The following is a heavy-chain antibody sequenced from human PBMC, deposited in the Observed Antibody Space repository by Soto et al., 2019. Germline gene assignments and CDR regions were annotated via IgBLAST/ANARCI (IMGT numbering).Heavy chain of an antibody. CDR1: GLTFSNFA. D-gene: IGHD3-10*01. Sequence: GGSLRLSCAASGLTFSNFAMHWVRQAPGKGLEWVAVISYDGSNKYYADSVKGRFSISRDNSKDTLYLQMNSLRGEDTAVYYCARDWAMIRGVIIYYFDYWGQGTLVTVSS. CDR2: ISYDGSNK. V-gene: IGHV3-30-3*01. J-gene: IGHJ4*02. CDR3: ARDWAMIRGVIIYYFDY.